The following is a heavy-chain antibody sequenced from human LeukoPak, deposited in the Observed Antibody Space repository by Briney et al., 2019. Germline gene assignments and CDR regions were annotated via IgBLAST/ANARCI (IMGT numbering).Heavy chain of an antibody. CDR1: GFTFSTYG. Sequence: GGTLRLSCVASGFTFSTYGMSWVRQAPGKGLEWVSAISGSGGSTYYADSVKGRFTISRDNSKNTLYLQMNSLRAEDTAVYYCAKDRGSGSYYRGNWFDPWGQGTLVTVSS. CDR3: AKDRGSGSYYRGNWFDP. D-gene: IGHD3-10*01. CDR2: ISGSGGST. V-gene: IGHV3-23*01. J-gene: IGHJ5*02.